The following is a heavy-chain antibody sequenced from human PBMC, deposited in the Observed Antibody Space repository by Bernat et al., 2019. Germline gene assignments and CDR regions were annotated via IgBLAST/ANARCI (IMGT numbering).Heavy chain of an antibody. V-gene: IGHV3-7*03. Sequence: EVQLVESGGGLVQPGGSLRLSCAASGFTFSSYWMSWVRQAPGKGLEWVANIKQDGSEKYYVDSVKGRFTISRDNAKNSLYLQMNSLRAEDPAVYYCAREQITFGGVIVGGPVDYWGQGTLVTVSS. CDR2: IKQDGSEK. CDR3: AREQITFGGVIVGGPVDY. D-gene: IGHD3-16*02. J-gene: IGHJ4*02. CDR1: GFTFSSYW.